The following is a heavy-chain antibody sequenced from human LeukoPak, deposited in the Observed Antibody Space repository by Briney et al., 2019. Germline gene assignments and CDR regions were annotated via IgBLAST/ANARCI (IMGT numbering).Heavy chain of an antibody. CDR1: GGTFSSYA. CDR2: IIPIFGTA. D-gene: IGHD3-10*01. Sequence: SVKVSCKASGGTFSSYAISCVRQAPGQGLEWMGRIIPIFGTANYAQKFQGRVTITTDESTSTAYMELSSLRSEDTAVYYCARGRDNTSYYYGSGSRNDAFDIWGQGTMVTVSS. V-gene: IGHV1-69*05. J-gene: IGHJ3*02. CDR3: ARGRDNTSYYYGSGSRNDAFDI.